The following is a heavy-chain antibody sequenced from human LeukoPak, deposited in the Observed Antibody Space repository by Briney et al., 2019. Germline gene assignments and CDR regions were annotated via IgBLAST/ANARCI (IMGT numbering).Heavy chain of an antibody. D-gene: IGHD5-24*01. V-gene: IGHV3-30*04. CDR1: GSTFSSYA. Sequence: GGSLRLSCAASGSTFSSYAMHWVRQAPGKGLEWVAVISYDGSNKYYADSVKGRFTISRDNSKNTLYLQMNSLRAEDTAVYYCARDLEMATLDYWGQGTLVTVSS. CDR3: ARDLEMATLDY. CDR2: ISYDGSNK. J-gene: IGHJ4*02.